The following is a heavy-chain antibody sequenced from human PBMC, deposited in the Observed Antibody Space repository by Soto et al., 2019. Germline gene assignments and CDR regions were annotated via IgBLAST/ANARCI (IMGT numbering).Heavy chain of an antibody. CDR3: ARGTQWGALAI. CDR2: INPNSVGT. J-gene: IGHJ3*02. V-gene: IGHV1-2*04. D-gene: IGHD1-26*01. Sequence: GQGIEWMGWINPNSVGTNYAQKFQGWVTMTSDTSISTAYMELSRLRSDDTAVYYYARGTQWGALAIWGHGTTVPVS.